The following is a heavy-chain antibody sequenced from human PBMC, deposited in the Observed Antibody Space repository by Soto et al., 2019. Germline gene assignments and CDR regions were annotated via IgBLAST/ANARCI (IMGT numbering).Heavy chain of an antibody. CDR3: ASGIGYCSGGTCYSVPNYFDP. D-gene: IGHD2-15*01. V-gene: IGHV4-30-4*01. J-gene: IGHJ5*02. CDR2: IYHSGST. CDR1: GGSISSGDYY. Sequence: PSETLSLTCSVSGGSISSGDYYWSWIRQSPGKGLEWIGYIYHSGSTYYNPSLKSRVRISVDTSKNQFSLKLSSVTAADTAVYYCASGIGYCSGGTCYSVPNYFDPWGQGTLVT.